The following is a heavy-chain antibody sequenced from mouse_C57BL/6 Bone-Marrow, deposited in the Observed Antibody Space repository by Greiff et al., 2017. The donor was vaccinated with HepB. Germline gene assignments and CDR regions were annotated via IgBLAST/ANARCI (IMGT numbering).Heavy chain of an antibody. Sequence: QVQLQQSAAELVKPGASVKISCKVSGYTFTDHPIHWMKQRAEQGLVWIGYIYPRDGSTKYNEKFTGKATLTADKSSSTAYMQLNSLTSEDSAVYFCARDYYGSSPYWYFDVWGTGTTVTVSS. V-gene: IGHV1-78*01. CDR3: ARDYYGSSPYWYFDV. D-gene: IGHD1-1*01. CDR2: IYPRDGST. CDR1: GYTFTDHP. J-gene: IGHJ1*03.